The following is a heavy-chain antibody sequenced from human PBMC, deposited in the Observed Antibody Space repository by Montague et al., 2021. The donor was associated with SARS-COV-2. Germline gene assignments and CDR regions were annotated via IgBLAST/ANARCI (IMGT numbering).Heavy chain of an antibody. CDR1: GGSISSYY. CDR3: AGGIFTFPFIPAHYYMDV. J-gene: IGHJ6*03. CDR2: IYYSGST. Sequence: SETLSLTCTVSGGSISSYYWSWIWQPPGKGLEWIGYIYYSGSTNYNPSLKSRVPISVDTTKNQFSLKLNSVTAADTAVYYCAGGIFTFPFIPAHYYMDVWGKGTTVTVS. V-gene: IGHV4-59*01. D-gene: IGHD3-16*01.